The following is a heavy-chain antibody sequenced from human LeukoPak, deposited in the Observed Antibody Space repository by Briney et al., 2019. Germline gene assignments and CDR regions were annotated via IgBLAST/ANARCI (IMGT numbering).Heavy chain of an antibody. Sequence: ASVKVSCKASGYTFTSYYMHWVRQAPGQGVEWMGWINPDSGGTNYAQKLQGRVTMTRDTSISTAYMELSRLRSDDTAVYYCARSPTYYYDSSGLDAFDIWGQGTMVTVSS. CDR2: INPDSGGT. V-gene: IGHV1-2*02. CDR3: ARSPTYYYDSSGLDAFDI. D-gene: IGHD3-22*01. J-gene: IGHJ3*02. CDR1: GYTFTSYY.